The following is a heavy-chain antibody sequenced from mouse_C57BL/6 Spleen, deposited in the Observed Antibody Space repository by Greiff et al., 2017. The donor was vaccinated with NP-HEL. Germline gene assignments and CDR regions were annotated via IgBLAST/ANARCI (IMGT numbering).Heavy chain of an antibody. J-gene: IGHJ3*01. Sequence: VKLQQSGAELVKPGASVKISCKASGYAFSSYWMNWVKQRPGKGLEWIGQIYPGDGDTNYNGKFKSKATLTVDKPSSTAYMQLSSLTSEDSAVYYCARDGGYDYDKRAWFAYWGQGTLVTVSA. D-gene: IGHD2-4*01. CDR2: IYPGDGDT. V-gene: IGHV1-80*01. CDR1: GYAFSSYW. CDR3: ARDGGYDYDKRAWFAY.